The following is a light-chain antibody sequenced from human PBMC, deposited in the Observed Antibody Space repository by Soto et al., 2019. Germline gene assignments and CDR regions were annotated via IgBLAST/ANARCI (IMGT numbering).Light chain of an antibody. CDR1: SSDVGGYNY. Sequence: QSVLTQPASVSGSPGQSITISCNGTSSDVGGYNYVSWYQQHPVKAPKLMIYEVSDRPSGVSNRFSGSKSGNTASLTISGLPAEDEADYYCSSYTSTSTNDFRTGPKDTV. CDR2: EVS. J-gene: IGLJ1*01. V-gene: IGLV2-14*01. CDR3: SSYTSTSTND.